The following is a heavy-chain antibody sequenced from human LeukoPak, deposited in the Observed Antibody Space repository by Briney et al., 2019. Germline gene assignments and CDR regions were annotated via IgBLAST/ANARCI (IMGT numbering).Heavy chain of an antibody. CDR1: GYTLTELS. D-gene: IGHD3-22*01. Sequence: ASVKVSCKVSGYTLTELSMHWVRQAPGKGLEWMGGFDPEDGETIYAQKFQGRVTMTEDTSTDTAYMELSSLRSEDTAVYYCAGLPRYYGSSGYYFDYWGQGTLVTVSS. CDR3: AGLPRYYGSSGYYFDY. V-gene: IGHV1-24*01. CDR2: FDPEDGET. J-gene: IGHJ4*02.